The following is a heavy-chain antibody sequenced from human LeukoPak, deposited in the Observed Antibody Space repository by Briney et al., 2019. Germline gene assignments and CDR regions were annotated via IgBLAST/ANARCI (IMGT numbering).Heavy chain of an antibody. CDR1: GGSISSHY. J-gene: IGHJ6*03. V-gene: IGHV4-59*11. D-gene: IGHD6-13*01. CDR2: IYYSGST. CDR3: ARVRGNPAACSSIPGGYYYYLDV. Sequence: SETLSLTCTVSGGSISSHYWSWIRQPPGKGLEWIGYIYYSGSTNYNPSLKSRVTISVDTSKNQLSLKLSSVTAADTAVYYCARVRGNPAACSSIPGGYYYYLDVWGKGTTVTVSS.